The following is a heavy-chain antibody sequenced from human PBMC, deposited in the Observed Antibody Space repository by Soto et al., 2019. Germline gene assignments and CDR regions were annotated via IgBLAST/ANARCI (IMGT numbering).Heavy chain of an antibody. J-gene: IGHJ4*02. CDR3: ALRSVPAATYYFDY. V-gene: IGHV1-69*02. Sequence: SVKVSCKASGGTFSSYTISWVRQAPGQGLEWMGRIIPILGIANYAQKFQGRVTITADKSTSTAYMELSSLRSEDTAVYYCALRSVPAATYYFDYWGQGTLVTVSS. CDR2: IIPILGIA. D-gene: IGHD2-2*01. CDR1: GGTFSSYT.